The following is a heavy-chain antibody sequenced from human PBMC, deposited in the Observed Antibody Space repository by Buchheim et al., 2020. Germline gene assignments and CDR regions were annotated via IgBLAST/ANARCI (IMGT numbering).Heavy chain of an antibody. V-gene: IGHV4-61*01. J-gene: IGHJ5*02. CDR2: IYYRGST. Sequence: QVQLQESGPGLVKPSETLSLSCTVSGGSVSSASYYWSWIRQPPGKGLEWIAYIYYRGSTNYNPSLKRRVTISVDTSKNQFSLNLSSVTTADTAVYYCARMHSSNWFDTWGQGT. D-gene: IGHD6-13*01. CDR3: ARMHSSNWFDT. CDR1: GGSVSSASYY.